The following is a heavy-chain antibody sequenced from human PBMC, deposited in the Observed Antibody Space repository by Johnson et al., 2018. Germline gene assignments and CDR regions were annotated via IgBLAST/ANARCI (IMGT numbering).Heavy chain of an antibody. Sequence: QVQLQQWGAGLLKXSETLSLXCAVYGGSFRGYYWSWIRQTPGKGLEWIGKINHNENTDYNPSLKSRVTITIDTSKSQVSLKLSSVTAAHTAVYYCARAGCVRYPYSYYMDVWGKGNTVIVSS. D-gene: IGHD1-14*01. CDR2: INHNENT. J-gene: IGHJ6*03. CDR3: ARAGCVRYPYSYYMDV. CDR1: GGSFRGYY. V-gene: IGHV4-34*01.